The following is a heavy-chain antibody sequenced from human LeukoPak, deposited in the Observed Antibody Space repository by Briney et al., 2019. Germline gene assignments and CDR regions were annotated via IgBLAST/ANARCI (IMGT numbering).Heavy chain of an antibody. J-gene: IGHJ6*02. CDR3: ARDRRGSTLGMDV. CDR1: GFTFSSYD. D-gene: IGHD3-10*01. Sequence: GGSLRLSCAASGFTFSSYDMHWVRHATGKGLEWVSAIGTAGDTYYPGSVKGRFTISRENAKNSLYLQMNSLRAGDTAVYYCARDRRGSTLGMDVWGQGTTVTVSS. V-gene: IGHV3-13*01. CDR2: IGTAGDT.